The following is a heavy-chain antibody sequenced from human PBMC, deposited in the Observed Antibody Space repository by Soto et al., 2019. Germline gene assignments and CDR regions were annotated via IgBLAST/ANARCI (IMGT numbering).Heavy chain of an antibody. CDR2: IYYSGST. CDR3: ARHWITMVRGVCHFDY. J-gene: IGHJ4*02. Sequence: QLQLQESGPGLVKPSETLSLTCTVSGGSFSSSSYYWGWIRQPPGKALEWIGSIYYSGSTYYNPSLKSRVTMSVDPSKNQFSLKLIYVTAADTAVYYCARHWITMVRGVCHFDYWGQGTLVTVSS. D-gene: IGHD3-10*01. V-gene: IGHV4-39*01. CDR1: GGSFSSSSYY.